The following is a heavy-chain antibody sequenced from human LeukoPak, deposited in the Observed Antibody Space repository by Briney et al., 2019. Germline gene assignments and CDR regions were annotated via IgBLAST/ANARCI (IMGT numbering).Heavy chain of an antibody. CDR1: GFTFSSYA. CDR2: ISGSGGAT. J-gene: IGHJ3*02. Sequence: GGSLRLSCAASGFTFSSYAMSWVRQAPGKGLEWVSAISGSGGATYYADSVKGRFTISRDNSKNTLYLQMNSLRAEDTAVYYCAKVPVFSLTISEVVTDDAFDIWGQGTVVTVSS. D-gene: IGHD3-3*01. CDR3: AKVPVFSLTISEVVTDDAFDI. V-gene: IGHV3-23*01.